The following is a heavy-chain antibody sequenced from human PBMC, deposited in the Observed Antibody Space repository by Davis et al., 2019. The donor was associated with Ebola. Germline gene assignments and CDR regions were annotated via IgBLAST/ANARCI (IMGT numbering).Heavy chain of an antibody. CDR2: IYWDGDK. V-gene: IGHV2-5*02. CDR3: AHRHSGNYHFDY. CDR1: GFSLSTGGVG. Sequence: SGPTLVKPTQTLTLTCTFSGFSLSTGGVGVGWIRQPPGKALDWLALIYWDGDKRYSPSLKRRLTITKDTSRNQVVLTMTNMDHVDTATYYCAHRHSGNYHFDYWGQGALVTVSS. D-gene: IGHD5-12*01. J-gene: IGHJ4*02.